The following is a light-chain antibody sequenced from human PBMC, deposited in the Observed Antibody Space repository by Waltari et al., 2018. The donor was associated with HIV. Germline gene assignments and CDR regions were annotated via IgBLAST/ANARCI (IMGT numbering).Light chain of an antibody. CDR1: KLGDKY. CDR2: QDG. V-gene: IGLV3-1*01. J-gene: IGLJ1*01. Sequence: SYELTQPPSVSVSPGQTASITCSGDKLGDKYDCWYQQKQGQSTVQVIYQDGKRPSGIPERFSGSNSGNTATLTISGTQAMDEADYYCQAWDSSTYVFGTGTKVTVL. CDR3: QAWDSSTYV.